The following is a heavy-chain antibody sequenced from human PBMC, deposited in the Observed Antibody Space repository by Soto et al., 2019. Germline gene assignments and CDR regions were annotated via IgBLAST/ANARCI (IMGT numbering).Heavy chain of an antibody. CDR1: GGSISSSSYY. CDR2: IYYSGST. Sequence: SETLSLTCTVSGGSISSSSYYWGWIRQPPGKGLEWIGSIYYSGSTYYNPSLKSRVTISVDTSKNQFSLKLSSVTAADTAVYYCARPPSIVVVPAATRPHNWFDPWGQGTLVTVSS. J-gene: IGHJ5*02. V-gene: IGHV4-39*01. CDR3: ARPPSIVVVPAATRPHNWFDP. D-gene: IGHD2-2*01.